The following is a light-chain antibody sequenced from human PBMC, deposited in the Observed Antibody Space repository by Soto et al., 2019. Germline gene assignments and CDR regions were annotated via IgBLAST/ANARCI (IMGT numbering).Light chain of an antibody. CDR1: QSVSSN. CDR3: QQYNNWRRT. Sequence: EIVMTQSPATLSVSPGERATLSCRASQSVSSNLAWYQQKPGQAPRLLIYGASTRATGIPARCSGSGSGTAFTLTISSLQPEDFAVYYCQQYNNWRRTFGQGTKVEI. CDR2: GAS. J-gene: IGKJ1*01. V-gene: IGKV3-15*01.